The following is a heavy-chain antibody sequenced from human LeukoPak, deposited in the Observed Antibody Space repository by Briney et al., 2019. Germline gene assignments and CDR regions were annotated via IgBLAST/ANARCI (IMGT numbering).Heavy chain of an antibody. CDR2: INQDGSNK. J-gene: IGHJ4*02. CDR3: ARSLLGHLGADDW. Sequence: GGSLRLSCAASGFTFSGYAMHWVRQAPGKGLDWVANINQDGSNKYHVDSVKGRFTISRDNAKNSLYLQMNNLRAEDTAVYYCARSLLGHLGADDWWGQGTLVTVSS. V-gene: IGHV3-7*01. D-gene: IGHD3-16*01. CDR1: GFTFSGYA.